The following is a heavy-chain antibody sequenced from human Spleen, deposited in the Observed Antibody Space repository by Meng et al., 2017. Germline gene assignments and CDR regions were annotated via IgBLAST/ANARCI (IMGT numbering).Heavy chain of an antibody. D-gene: IGHD6-13*01. J-gene: IGHJ4*02. V-gene: IGHV3-53*01. Sequence: EVEPGEAGGGLLQPGKSLRISGAASGFTVSGNYMTWVRQAPGKGLEWVSLIYGDGSTFYADSVKGRFTISRDNSKNTVYLQMNSLRLEDTAVYYCAGRAMGAAAYDYWGQGTLVTVSS. CDR1: GFTVSGNY. CDR2: IYGDGST. CDR3: AGRAMGAAAYDY.